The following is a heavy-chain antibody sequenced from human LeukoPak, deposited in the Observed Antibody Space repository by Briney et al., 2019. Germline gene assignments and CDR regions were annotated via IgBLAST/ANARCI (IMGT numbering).Heavy chain of an antibody. J-gene: IGHJ4*02. Sequence: GGSLRLSCAASGFTFSSYGMHWVRQAPGKGLEWVAVISYDGSNKYYADSVKGRFTISRDNSKNTLYLQMNSLRAEDTTVYYCARGGGYSYGSFDYWGRGTLVTVSS. V-gene: IGHV3-30*19. CDR3: ARGGGYSYGSFDY. CDR1: GFTFSSYG. D-gene: IGHD5-18*01. CDR2: ISYDGSNK.